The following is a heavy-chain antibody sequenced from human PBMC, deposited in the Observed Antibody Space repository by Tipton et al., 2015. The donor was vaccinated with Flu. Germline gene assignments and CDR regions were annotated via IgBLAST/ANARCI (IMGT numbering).Heavy chain of an antibody. CDR1: GFTFDDYA. Sequence: SLRLSCSASGFTFDDYAIHWVRQPPGKGLEWVSSISWNSNYIDYADSVKGRFTISRDNAKNSLYLQMNGLRHDDTAFYYCAIDRGAYGEHPWFDSWGQGTLVTVSS. CDR3: AIDRGAYGEHPWFDS. CDR2: ISWNSNYI. J-gene: IGHJ5*01. D-gene: IGHD4-17*01. V-gene: IGHV3-9*01.